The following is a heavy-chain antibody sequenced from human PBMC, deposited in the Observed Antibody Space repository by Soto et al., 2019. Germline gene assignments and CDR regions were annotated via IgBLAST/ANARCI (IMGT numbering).Heavy chain of an antibody. V-gene: IGHV3-30-3*01. CDR3: ARDKSITLTTIWGYYRSMDV. CDR1: AFTFTRYA. CDR2: ISNDGNSK. Sequence: GGSRGLSCAGSAFTFTRYAMHWVRQAPGKGLEWVAVISNDGNSKYYANSVKGRFTISRDNSKNTLYLQMNSLRAEDSAVYSCARDKSITLTTIWGYYRSMDVPDQAILVT. D-gene: IGHD1-26*01. J-gene: IGHJ6*02.